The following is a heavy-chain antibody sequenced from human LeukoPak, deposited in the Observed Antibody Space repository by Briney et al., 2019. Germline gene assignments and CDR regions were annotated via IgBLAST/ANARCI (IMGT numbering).Heavy chain of an antibody. CDR1: GASISSYY. CDR3: ARVRGYYDSSGYDY. V-gene: IGHV4-59*01. Sequence: SETLSLTCTVSGASISSYYWSWIRQPPGKRLEWIGYIYYSGSTNYNPALKSRVTISEDTSKNQISLKLSSVTAADTAVYYCARVRGYYDSSGYDYWGQGTLVTVSS. D-gene: IGHD3-22*01. CDR2: IYYSGST. J-gene: IGHJ4*02.